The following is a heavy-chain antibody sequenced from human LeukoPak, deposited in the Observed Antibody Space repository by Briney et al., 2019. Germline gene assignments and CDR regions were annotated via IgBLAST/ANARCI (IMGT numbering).Heavy chain of an antibody. J-gene: IGHJ5*01. CDR1: GGSIGSYY. CDR2: ISYGGTT. D-gene: IGHD2-2*01. CDR3: ARHENDVVVVPGRPFVS. V-gene: IGHV4-59*08. Sequence: SETLSLTCTVSGGSIGSYYWSWIRQPPGEGLEWIAYISYGGTTMYNLSLKSRVAISVDPSKNQVSLNLSSVTAADTAVYYCARHENDVVVVPGRPFVSWGQGTLVIVS.